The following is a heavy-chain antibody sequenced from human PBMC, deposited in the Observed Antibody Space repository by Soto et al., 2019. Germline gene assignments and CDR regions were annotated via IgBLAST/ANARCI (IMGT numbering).Heavy chain of an antibody. CDR1: GGSISSSTYY. Sequence: SETLSLTCTVSGGSISSSTYYWGWIRQHPGKGLEWIGYIFYIGSTYYNPSLKSRVTISVDTSKNQFSLKLSSVTAADTAVYYCARSIDSWGQGTLVTVSS. CDR3: ARSIDS. V-gene: IGHV4-31*03. J-gene: IGHJ5*01. CDR2: IFYIGST.